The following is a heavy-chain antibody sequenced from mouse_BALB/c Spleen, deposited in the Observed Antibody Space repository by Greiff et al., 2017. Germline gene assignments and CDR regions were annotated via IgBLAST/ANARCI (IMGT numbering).Heavy chain of an antibody. Sequence: QVQLKESGPGLVQPSQSLSITCTVSGFSLTSYGVHWVRQSPGKGLEWLGVIWSGGSTDYNAAFISRLSISKDNSKSQVFFKMNSLQANDTAIYYCARPYYGNSFYAMDYWGQGTSVTVSS. D-gene: IGHD2-10*01. CDR1: GFSLTSYG. V-gene: IGHV2-2*02. J-gene: IGHJ4*01. CDR3: ARPYYGNSFYAMDY. CDR2: IWSGGST.